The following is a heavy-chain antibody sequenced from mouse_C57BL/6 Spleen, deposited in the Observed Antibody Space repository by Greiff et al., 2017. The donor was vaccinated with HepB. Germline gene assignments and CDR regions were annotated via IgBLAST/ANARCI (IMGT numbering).Heavy chain of an antibody. CDR2: IYTGNSDT. J-gene: IGHJ1*03. CDR1: GYTFTSYW. CDR3: TREVAPYFDV. Sequence: VHVKQSGTVLARPGASVKMSCKTSGYTFTSYWMHWVKQRPGQGLEWIGAIYTGNSDTSYNQKFKGKAKLTAVTSASTAYMELRSLTNEDSAVYYGTREVAPYFDVWGTGTTVTVSS. D-gene: IGHD1-3*01. V-gene: IGHV1-5*01.